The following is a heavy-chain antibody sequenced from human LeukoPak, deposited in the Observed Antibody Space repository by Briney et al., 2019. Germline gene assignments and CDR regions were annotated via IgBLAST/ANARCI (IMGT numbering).Heavy chain of an antibody. D-gene: IGHD2-21*01. CDR2: INPGGSAK. J-gene: IGHJ4*02. Sequence: GGSLRLPCAASSFTYRTYWMAWVRQATGKGLEWVANINPGGSAKYYVDSVKGRFTLSRDDAKSSLYPQMDSLRAEDTAVYSCARWGLSYTIDYWGQGTLVTVSS. CDR3: ARWGLSYTIDY. CDR1: SFTYRTYW. V-gene: IGHV3-7*01.